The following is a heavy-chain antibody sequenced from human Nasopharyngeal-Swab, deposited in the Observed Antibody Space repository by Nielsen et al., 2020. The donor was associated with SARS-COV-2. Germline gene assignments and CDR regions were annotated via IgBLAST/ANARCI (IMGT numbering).Heavy chain of an antibody. J-gene: IGHJ4*02. Sequence: GESLKISCAASGFTFSDSAIHWVRQASGKGLEWVGRVRSKGNNYATAYSASVKGRFIIFRDDPTNTAYLQMNSLKTEDTAMYHCTRCGGGCYSGRDYWGQGTLATVSS. CDR2: VRSKGNNYAT. CDR3: TRCGGGCYSGRDY. V-gene: IGHV3-73*01. D-gene: IGHD2-15*01. CDR1: GFTFSDSA.